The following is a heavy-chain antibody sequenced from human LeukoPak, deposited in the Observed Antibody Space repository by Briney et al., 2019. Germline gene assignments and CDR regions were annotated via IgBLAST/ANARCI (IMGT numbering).Heavy chain of an antibody. V-gene: IGHV3-53*01. CDR1: GFTVSSNY. D-gene: IGHD2-2*01. CDR3: AKKSCSSTSCYEDV. J-gene: IGHJ6*04. Sequence: GGSLRLSCAASGFTVSSNYMSWVRQAPGKGLEWVSVIYSGGSTYYADSVKGRFTISRDNSKNTLYLQMNSLRAEDTAVYYCAKKSCSSTSCYEDVWGKGTTVTVSS. CDR2: IYSGGST.